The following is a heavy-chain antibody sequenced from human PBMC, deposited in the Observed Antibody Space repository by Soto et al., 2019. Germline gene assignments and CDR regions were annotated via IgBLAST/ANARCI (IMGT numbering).Heavy chain of an antibody. J-gene: IGHJ6*03. D-gene: IGHD5-18*01. CDR3: ARQRTAMPYYYMDV. Sequence: SETLSLTCTVSGGSISSYYWSWIRQSPGKGLEWIGYIYYSGSTNYNPSLKSRVTISVDTSKNQFSLKLSSVTAADTAVYYCARQRTAMPYYYMDVWGKGTTVTVSS. CDR2: IYYSGST. CDR1: GGSISSYY. V-gene: IGHV4-59*08.